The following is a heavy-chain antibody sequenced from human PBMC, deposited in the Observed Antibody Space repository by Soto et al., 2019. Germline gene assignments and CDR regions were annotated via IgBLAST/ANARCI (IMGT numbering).Heavy chain of an antibody. D-gene: IGHD4-17*01. J-gene: IGHJ4*02. CDR1: GDSITRGDYY. V-gene: IGHV4-39*01. CDR3: AWSMTTVVTLDY. Sequence: SETLSLTCTVSGDSITRGDYYSSWIRQPPGKRLECIGSIYYSWGTYYNPPLNSRVSISVDTSKNQFSLKLCSVTAADTAVYYCAWSMTTVVTLDYWGQGTLVTVSS. CDR2: IYYSWGT.